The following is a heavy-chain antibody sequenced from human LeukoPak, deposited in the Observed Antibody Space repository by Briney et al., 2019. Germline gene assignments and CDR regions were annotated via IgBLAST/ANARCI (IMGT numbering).Heavy chain of an antibody. V-gene: IGHV4-4*09. CDR3: ARHSGWYDAFDI. CDR2: IYTSGST. J-gene: IGHJ3*02. Sequence: KPSETLSLTCTVSGGSISSYYWSWIRQPPGKGLEGIGYIYTSGSTNYNPSLKSRVTISVDTSKNQFSLKLSSVTAADTAVYYCARHSGWYDAFDIWGQGTMVTVSS. D-gene: IGHD6-19*01. CDR1: GGSISSYY.